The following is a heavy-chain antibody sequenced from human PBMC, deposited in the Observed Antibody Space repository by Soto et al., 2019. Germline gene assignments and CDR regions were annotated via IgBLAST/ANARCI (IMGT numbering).Heavy chain of an antibody. J-gene: IGHJ4*02. Sequence: QVQLVQSGAEVKKPGSSVKVSCKASGDTFNSYTINWVRQAPGLGLEWMGRIIPMLSMSNSAQKFQGRVTITADKSTSTAYVALSRLTSEDTAMYYCARSYGSGSRAVDYWGQGVLVTVSS. V-gene: IGHV1-69*02. CDR3: ARSYGSGSRAVDY. D-gene: IGHD3-10*01. CDR1: GDTFNSYT. CDR2: IIPMLSMS.